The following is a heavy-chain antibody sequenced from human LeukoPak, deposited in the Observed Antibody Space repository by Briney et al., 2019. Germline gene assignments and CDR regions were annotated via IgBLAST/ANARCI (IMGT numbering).Heavy chain of an antibody. V-gene: IGHV4-59*08. CDR3: ARRSGYSSSEDY. J-gene: IGHJ4*02. Sequence: SETLSLTCTVSGGSISSYYWSWIRQPPGKGLEWIGYIYYSGSTNYNPSLKSRVTISVDTSKNQFSLQLGSVTAADTAVYYCARRSGYSSSEDYWGQGTLVTVSS. CDR2: IYYSGST. D-gene: IGHD3-22*01. CDR1: GGSISSYY.